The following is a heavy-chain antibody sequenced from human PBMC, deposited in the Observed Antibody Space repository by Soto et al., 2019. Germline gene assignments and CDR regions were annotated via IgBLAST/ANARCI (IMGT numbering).Heavy chain of an antibody. J-gene: IGHJ5*02. CDR3: ARRPTARAS. Sequence: EAQMLESGGGSVQPGGSLRLSCAASGFTFSTYAVAWVRQSPGKGLEWVSSISASGGDTWYADSVKGLFTISRDNSKNKLYLQMNSLRAEDTAVYYCARRPTARASWGQGTLVTVSS. CDR2: ISASGGDT. D-gene: IGHD1-1*01. CDR1: GFTFSTYA. V-gene: IGHV3-23*01.